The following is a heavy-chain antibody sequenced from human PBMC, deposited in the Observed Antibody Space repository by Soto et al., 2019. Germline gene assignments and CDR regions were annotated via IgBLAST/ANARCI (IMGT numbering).Heavy chain of an antibody. CDR3: ARGSPYYDLWSGYYEGRYYSGMDV. J-gene: IGHJ6*02. Sequence: SETLSLTCAVYGGSFSGYYWSWIRQPPGKGLEWIGEINHSGSTNYNPSLKSRVTISVDTSKNQFSLKLSSVTAADTAVYYCARGSPYYDLWSGYYEGRYYSGMDVWGQGTTVTVSS. V-gene: IGHV4-34*01. CDR2: INHSGST. CDR1: GGSFSGYY. D-gene: IGHD3-3*01.